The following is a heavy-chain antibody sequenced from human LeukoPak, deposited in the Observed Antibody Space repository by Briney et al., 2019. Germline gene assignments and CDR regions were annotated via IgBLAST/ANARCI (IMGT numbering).Heavy chain of an antibody. CDR2: IGPDGTGK. Sequence: GGSLRLSCAASGFTFGTYWMNWVRQAPGTGLEWVANIGPDGTGKYYADSVKGRFTISRDNVRNSLYLQMDSLRAEDTAVYYCAREVGMFVNWGREALDTVSS. D-gene: IGHD3-10*01. CDR3: AREVGMFVN. J-gene: IGHJ4*02. V-gene: IGHV3-7*01. CDR1: GFTFGTYW.